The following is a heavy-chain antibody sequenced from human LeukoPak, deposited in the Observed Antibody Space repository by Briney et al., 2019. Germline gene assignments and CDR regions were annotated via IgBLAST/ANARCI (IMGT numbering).Heavy chain of an antibody. CDR1: GFTFSSYA. CDR3: ARVRYGELDV. V-gene: IGHV3-23*01. CDR2: MSGSGGST. J-gene: IGHJ6*02. Sequence: GGSLRLSCAASGFTFSSYAMSWVRQAPGKGLEWVSSMSGSGGSTYYADSVKGRFTISRDDPKNTLYLQMNSLRAEDTAVYYCARVRYGELDVWGQGTTVTVSS. D-gene: IGHD4-17*01.